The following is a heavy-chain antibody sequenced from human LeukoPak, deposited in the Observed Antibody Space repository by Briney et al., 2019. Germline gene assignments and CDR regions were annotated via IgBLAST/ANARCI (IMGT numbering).Heavy chain of an antibody. J-gene: IGHJ4*02. V-gene: IGHV5-51*01. CDR3: ARQNWASGDY. CDR2: IYPDDSDS. CDR1: GCRGNEYR. Sequence: GEFLDMSWLGAGCRGNEYRTGWVPHVSRKGLEWMGIIYPDDSDSRYSPSFQGQVTMSVDKSISTAYLQWSSLKTSDTAIYYCARQNWASGDYWGQGTLVTVSS. D-gene: IGHD7-27*01.